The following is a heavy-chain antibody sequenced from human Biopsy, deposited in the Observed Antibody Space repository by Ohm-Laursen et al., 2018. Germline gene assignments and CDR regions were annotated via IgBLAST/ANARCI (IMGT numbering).Heavy chain of an antibody. CDR2: FEPEEGQR. CDR3: AADSENCGGDCYIY. CDR1: GDRFTEFS. D-gene: IGHD2-21*02. V-gene: IGHV1-24*01. J-gene: IGHJ4*02. Sequence: SVKVSCKASGDRFTEFSIHWVRQAPGKGLEWMGGFEPEEGQRTYAQKFQGRLTMTEDTSADTAYMELRGLRSEDAAVYYCAADSENCGGDCYIYWGQGTQVTVSS.